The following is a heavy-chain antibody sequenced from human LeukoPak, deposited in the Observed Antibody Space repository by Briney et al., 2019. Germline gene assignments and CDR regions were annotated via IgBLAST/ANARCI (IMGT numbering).Heavy chain of an antibody. CDR1: GGSISSGGYY. CDR2: IYSGGST. D-gene: IGHD3-10*01. V-gene: IGHV3-53*01. CDR3: AREDGSGSYGD. J-gene: IGHJ4*02. Sequence: LSLTCTVSGGSISSGGYYWSWVRQAPGKGLEWVSVIYSGGSTYYADSVKGRFTISRDNSKNTLYLQMNSLRAEDTAVYYCAREDGSGSYGDWGQGTLVTVSS.